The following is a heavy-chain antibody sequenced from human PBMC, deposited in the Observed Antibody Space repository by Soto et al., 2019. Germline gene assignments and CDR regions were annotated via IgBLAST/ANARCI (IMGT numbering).Heavy chain of an antibody. J-gene: IGHJ5*02. CDR1: GGSLSNSNYY. V-gene: IGHV4-61*01. D-gene: IGHD2-8*01. CDR2: IYYTGST. CDR3: ARDNYCTNGVCFLGWFDP. Sequence: PSETLSLTCTVSGGSLSNSNYYWSWIRQPPGEELEWIGYIYYTGSTNYNPSLKSRVTMSIDTSKNQFSLKLSSVTAADTAVYYCARDNYCTNGVCFLGWFDPWGQGTLVTVSS.